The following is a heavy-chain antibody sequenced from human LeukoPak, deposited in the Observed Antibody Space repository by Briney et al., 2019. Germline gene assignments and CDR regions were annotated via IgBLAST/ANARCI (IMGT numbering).Heavy chain of an antibody. V-gene: IGHV4-61*08. CDR2: IYYSGST. Sequence: TSETLSLTCTVSGGSIGSGDYYWSWIRQPPGKGLEWIGYIYYSGSTNYNPSLKSRVTISVDTSKNQFSLKLSSVTAADTAVYYCAITGSQLSYYYYMDVWGKGTTVTVSS. D-gene: IGHD1-1*01. J-gene: IGHJ6*03. CDR1: GGSIGSGDYY. CDR3: AITGSQLSYYYYMDV.